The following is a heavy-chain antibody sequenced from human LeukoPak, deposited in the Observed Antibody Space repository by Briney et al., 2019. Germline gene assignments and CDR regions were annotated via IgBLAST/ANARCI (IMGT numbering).Heavy chain of an antibody. CDR3: ARNRDGYNSFDY. D-gene: IGHD5-24*01. CDR1: GGSISSSSYY. CDR2: IYYSGSS. V-gene: IGHV4-39*07. J-gene: IGHJ4*02. Sequence: PSETLSLTCTVSGGSISSSSYYWGWIRQPPGKGLEWIGSIYYSGSSYYNPSLRSRVTISVDTSKNHFSLKLSSVIAADTAVYYCARNRDGYNSFDYWGQGTLVTVSS.